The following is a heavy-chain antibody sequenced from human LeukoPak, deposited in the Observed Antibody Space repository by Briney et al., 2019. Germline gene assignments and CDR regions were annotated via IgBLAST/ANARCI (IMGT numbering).Heavy chain of an antibody. D-gene: IGHD4-17*01. CDR2: ISGSGGST. J-gene: IGHJ4*02. V-gene: IGHV3-23*01. CDR1: GFTFSSYA. CDR3: ARGSGTVPGGY. Sequence: GGSLRLSCAASGFTFSSYAMSWVRQAPGKGLEWVSAISGSGGSTYYADSVKGRFTISRDNSANTLYLQLNSLRAEDTAVYYCARGSGTVPGGYWGQGTLVTVSS.